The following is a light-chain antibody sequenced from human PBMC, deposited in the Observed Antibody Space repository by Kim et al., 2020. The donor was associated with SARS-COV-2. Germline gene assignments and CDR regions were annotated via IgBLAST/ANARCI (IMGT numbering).Light chain of an antibody. J-gene: IGKJ4*01. CDR2: DAS. V-gene: IGKV3-11*01. CDR1: QNIDTY. CDR3: QQRNSWPPAVT. Sequence: SPGERATLSCRASQNIDTYLAWYQQRPGQAPRLLVYDASNRATGVPDRFSGSGSGTDFTLTISSLEPEDFSLYYCQQRNSWPPAVTFGGGTKVEI.